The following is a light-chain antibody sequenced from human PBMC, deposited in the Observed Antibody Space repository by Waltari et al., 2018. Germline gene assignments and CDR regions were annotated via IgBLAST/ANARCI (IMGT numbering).Light chain of an antibody. CDR1: SSDVGGYDF. J-gene: IGLJ1*01. V-gene: IGLV2-14*01. CDR3: SSYTSGSIVV. CDR2: EVS. Sequence: QSALTQPASVSGSPGQSITISCTGTSSDVGGYDFVSWYQQHPGKAPKLIIYEVSNRPSGFSRRFFGSKSGSTASLTISGLQAEDEADYYCSSYTSGSIVVFGTGTKVTVL.